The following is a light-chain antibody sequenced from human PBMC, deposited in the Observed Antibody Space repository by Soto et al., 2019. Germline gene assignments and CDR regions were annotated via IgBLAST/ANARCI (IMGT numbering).Light chain of an antibody. J-gene: IGLJ1*01. CDR1: SSDVGGYNY. Sequence: QSALTQPASVSGSPGQSITISCTGTSSDVGGYNYVSWYQQHPGKAPKLMLYEVSHRPSGVSNRFSGSKSGNTASLTISGLQAEDEADYSCSSYTSSSTPVFGNGTKLTVL. CDR2: EVS. V-gene: IGLV2-14*01. CDR3: SSYTSSSTPV.